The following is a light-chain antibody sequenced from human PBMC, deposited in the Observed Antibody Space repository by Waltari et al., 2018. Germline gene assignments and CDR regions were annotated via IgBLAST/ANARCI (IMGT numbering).Light chain of an antibody. CDR2: GSS. CDR3: QHYVRLPAT. V-gene: IGKV3-20*01. Sequence: SCRASQSVSRSLAWYQQKPGQAPRLLSYGSSSRATGIPDRFIGSGSGTDFSLTINRLEPEDFAVYYCQHYVRLPATFGQGTKVDIK. J-gene: IGKJ1*01. CDR1: QSVSRS.